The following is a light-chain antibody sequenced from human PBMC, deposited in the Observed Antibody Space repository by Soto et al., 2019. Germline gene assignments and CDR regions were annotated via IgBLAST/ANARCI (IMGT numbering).Light chain of an antibody. CDR3: QQYNNWPRT. Sequence: EIVMTQSPATLSVSPGERATLSCRASQSVSSNLAWYQQKPGQAPRLLIYGGSTRATGIPARFSGSGSGTEFTLTISSLQSEDFAAYYCQQYNNWPRTFGQGTKVEIK. J-gene: IGKJ1*01. CDR1: QSVSSN. CDR2: GGS. V-gene: IGKV3-15*01.